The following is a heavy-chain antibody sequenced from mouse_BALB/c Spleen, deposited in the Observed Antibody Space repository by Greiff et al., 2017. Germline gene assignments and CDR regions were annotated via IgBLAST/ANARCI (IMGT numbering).Heavy chain of an antibody. J-gene: IGHJ4*01. Sequence: VQLQQSGPELVKPGASVKMSCKASGYTFTSYVMHWVKQKPGQGLEWIGYINPYNDGTKYNEKFKGKATLTSDKSSSTAYMELSSLTSEDSAVYYCARSEDYGLYAMDYWGQGTSVTVSS. CDR3: ARSEDYGLYAMDY. V-gene: IGHV1-14*01. CDR2: INPYNDGT. CDR1: GYTFTSYV. D-gene: IGHD1-1*02.